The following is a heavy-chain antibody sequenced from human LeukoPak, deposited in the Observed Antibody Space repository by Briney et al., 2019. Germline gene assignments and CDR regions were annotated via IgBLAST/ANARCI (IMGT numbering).Heavy chain of an antibody. V-gene: IGHV4-61*01. CDR2: IYYSGST. CDR3: TARTYSSSWYALRYYCYGMDV. J-gene: IGHJ6*02. CDR1: GGSVSSGSYY. D-gene: IGHD6-13*01. Sequence: SETLSLTCTVSGGSVSSGSYYWSWIRQPPGKGLEWIGCIYYSGSTNYNPSLKSRVTISVDTSKNQFSLKLSSVTAADTAVYYCTARTYSSSWYALRYYCYGMDVWGQGTTVTVSS.